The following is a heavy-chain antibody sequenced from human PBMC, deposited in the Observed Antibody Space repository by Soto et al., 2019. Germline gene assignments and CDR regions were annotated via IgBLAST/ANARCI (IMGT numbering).Heavy chain of an antibody. V-gene: IGHV3-30*03. CDR1: GVTVSNYG. CDR3: TGEVASGY. D-gene: IGHD2-8*02. Sequence: QVQLVESGGGVVQPGRSLRLSCAVCGVTVSNYGMHWVRQAPGKGPEWVAVISRDGNTKYYADSVKGRFTISRDNSRNTLFLEMNSLRSDDMAVYYCTGEVASGYWGQGTLVTVSS. J-gene: IGHJ4*02. CDR2: ISRDGNTK.